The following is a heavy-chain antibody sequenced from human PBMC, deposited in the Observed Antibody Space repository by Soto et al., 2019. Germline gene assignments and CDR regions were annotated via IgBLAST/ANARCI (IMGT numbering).Heavy chain of an antibody. Sequence: SETLSLTCAVSGYSISSSNWWGWIRQPPGKGLEWIGYIYYSGSTYYNPSLKSRVTMSVDTSKNPFSLKLSSVTAVDTAVYYCARSQIPTSYDFWRGVPLDNWCDPWGQGTMGTVSS. V-gene: IGHV4-28*01. D-gene: IGHD3-3*01. CDR1: GYSISSSNW. J-gene: IGHJ5*02. CDR3: ARSQIPTSYDFWRGVPLDNWCDP. CDR2: IYYSGST.